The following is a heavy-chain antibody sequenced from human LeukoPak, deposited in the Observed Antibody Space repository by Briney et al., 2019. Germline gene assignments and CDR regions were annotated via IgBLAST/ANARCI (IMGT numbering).Heavy chain of an antibody. Sequence: GGSLRLSCVVSGLTFSNYCMTWVRQAPGKGLEGVANIKKDGSEKFYVDSVKGRFTISRDNAKSSLYLEMDSLRGEDTAVYYCTRGGASTSYYWFYWGQGTLVTVSS. V-gene: IGHV3-7*03. CDR2: IKKDGSEK. J-gene: IGHJ4*02. D-gene: IGHD2-8*01. CDR3: TRGGASTSYYWFY. CDR1: GLTFSNYC.